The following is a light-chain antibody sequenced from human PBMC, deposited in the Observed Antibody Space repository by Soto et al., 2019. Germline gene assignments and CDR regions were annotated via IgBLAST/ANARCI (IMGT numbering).Light chain of an antibody. V-gene: IGKV3-20*01. J-gene: IGKJ1*01. Sequence: EIVLTQSPGTLSLSPGERSTLYCRASQSVSNNYLAWYQQKPGQAPRLLIYGASNRATGIPDRFSGSGSGTDFTLTISRLEPEDFAVYYCQQYGSSGTFGQGTTVDIK. CDR1: QSVSNNY. CDR2: GAS. CDR3: QQYGSSGT.